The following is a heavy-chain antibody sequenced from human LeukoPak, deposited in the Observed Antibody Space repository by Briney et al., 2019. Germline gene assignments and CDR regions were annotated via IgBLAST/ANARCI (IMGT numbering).Heavy chain of an antibody. CDR3: AKTGDSSGWTLY. CDR2: ISGSGGST. J-gene: IGHJ4*02. V-gene: IGHV3-23*01. Sequence: GGSLRLSCTASGFTFGSYAMSWVRQAPGKGLEWVSAISGSGGSTYYADSVKGRFTISRDNSKNTLYLQVNSLRAEDTAVYYCAKTGDSSGWTLYWGQGTLVAVSS. D-gene: IGHD6-19*01. CDR1: GFTFGSYA.